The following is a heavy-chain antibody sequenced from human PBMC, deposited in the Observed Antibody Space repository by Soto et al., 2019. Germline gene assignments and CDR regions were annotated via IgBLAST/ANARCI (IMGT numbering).Heavy chain of an antibody. CDR3: AIDQSGAADS. D-gene: IGHD3-10*01. CDR1: GDYISTNS. Sequence: PSETLSLNWSVSGDYISTNSCSWIRQSAERGLEWIGRISATGTTSYIPSLKSRITLSVDTSKNQFSLNLKFVPAADTAVYFCAIDQSGAADSWGQGILGT. CDR2: ISATGTT. J-gene: IGHJ4*03. V-gene: IGHV4-4*07.